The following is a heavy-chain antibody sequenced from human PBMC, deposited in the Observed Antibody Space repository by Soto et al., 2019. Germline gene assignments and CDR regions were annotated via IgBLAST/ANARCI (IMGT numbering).Heavy chain of an antibody. CDR3: AREDISGWSGESMDV. J-gene: IGHJ6*02. CDR1: GESLRSHS. V-gene: IGHV4-34*01. CDR2: INHSGST. D-gene: IGHD6-19*01. Sequence: SETLSLTCAVYGESLRSHSWNWIRQPPGKGLEWVGEINHSGSTNYSPSLKSRATISVDTSKNQFSLKLTSVIAADTGVYYCAREDISGWSGESMDVCGQRTTVTVFS.